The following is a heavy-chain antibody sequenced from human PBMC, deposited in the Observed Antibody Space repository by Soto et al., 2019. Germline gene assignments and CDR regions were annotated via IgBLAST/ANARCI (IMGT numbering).Heavy chain of an antibody. CDR1: GGSISSYY. CDR3: ARSRTTVTPSGFQH. V-gene: IGHV4-59*01. J-gene: IGHJ1*01. CDR2: IYYSGST. D-gene: IGHD4-17*01. Sequence: SETLSLTCTVSGGSISSYYWSWIRQPPGKGLEWIGYIYYSGSTNYNPSLKSRVTISVDTSKNQFPLKLSSVTAADTAVYYCARSRTTVTPSGFQHWGQGTLVTVSS.